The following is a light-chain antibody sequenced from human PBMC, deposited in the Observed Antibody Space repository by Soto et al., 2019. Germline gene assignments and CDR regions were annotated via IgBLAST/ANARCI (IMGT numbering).Light chain of an antibody. CDR1: RSDIGAYNF. V-gene: IGLV2-14*03. J-gene: IGLJ2*01. Sequence: QSVLTQPASVSGSPGQSITISCTGTRSDIGAYNFVSWYQQHPCEVPKLILYDVNVRPSGVSNRFSGSKSGNTASLTISGLQAEDEADYYCTSWTTSTTMIFGGGTKLTVL. CDR3: TSWTTSTTMI. CDR2: DVN.